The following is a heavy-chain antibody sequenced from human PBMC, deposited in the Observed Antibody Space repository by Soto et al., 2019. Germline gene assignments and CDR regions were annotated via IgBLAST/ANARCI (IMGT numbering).Heavy chain of an antibody. CDR1: GFTFSSYA. CDR2: ISYDGSNK. J-gene: IGHJ6*02. CDR3: ASDFSGSEFWGGYWRADYYYCRDV. Sequence: QVQLVESGGGVVQPGRSLRLSCAASGFTFSSYAMHWVRQAPGKGLEWVAVISYDGSNKYYADSGKGRFTISRDNSKNTLYLQMSRLRAEDTAVDYWASDFSGSEFWGGYWRADYYYCRDVWGQGTTVTVS. V-gene: IGHV3-30-3*01. D-gene: IGHD3-3*01.